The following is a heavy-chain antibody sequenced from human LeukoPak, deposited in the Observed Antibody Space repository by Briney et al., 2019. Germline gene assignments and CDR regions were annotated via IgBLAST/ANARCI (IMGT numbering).Heavy chain of an antibody. D-gene: IGHD3-22*01. CDR2: IYYSGST. CDR3: ARGYYYDSSGYYYVVGPYYFDY. V-gene: IGHV4-59*12. J-gene: IGHJ4*02. Sequence: SETLSLTCTVSGGSISSYYWSWIRQPPGKGLEWIGYIYYSGSTNYNPSLKSRVTISVDTSKNQFSLKLSSVTAADTAVYYCARGYYYDSSGYYYVVGPYYFDYWGQGTLVTVSS. CDR1: GGSISSYY.